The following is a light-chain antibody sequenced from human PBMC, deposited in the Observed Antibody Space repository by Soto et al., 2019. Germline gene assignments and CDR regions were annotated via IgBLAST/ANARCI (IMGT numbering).Light chain of an antibody. J-gene: IGLJ2*01. Sequence: SYELTQPPSVSVSPGQTASITCSGDKLGDKYACWYQQKPGQSPVLVIYQDSKRPSGIPERFSGSNSGNTATPTISGTQAMDEADYYCQAWDSSTADVVFGGGTKVTVL. V-gene: IGLV3-1*01. CDR2: QDS. CDR1: KLGDKY. CDR3: QAWDSSTADVV.